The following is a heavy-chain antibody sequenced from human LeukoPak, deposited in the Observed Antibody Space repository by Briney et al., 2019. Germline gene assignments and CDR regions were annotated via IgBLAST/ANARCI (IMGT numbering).Heavy chain of an antibody. CDR3: VGDQRVFDY. J-gene: IGHJ4*02. V-gene: IGHV4-34*01. D-gene: IGHD4-17*01. CDR2: INHSGST. Sequence: SETLSLTCAVYGGSFSGYYWSWIRQPPGKGLGWVGEINHSGSTNYNPSLKSRVTISVDTSKNQFSLKLSSVTAADTAVYYCVGDQRVFDYWGQGTLVTVSS. CDR1: GGSFSGYY.